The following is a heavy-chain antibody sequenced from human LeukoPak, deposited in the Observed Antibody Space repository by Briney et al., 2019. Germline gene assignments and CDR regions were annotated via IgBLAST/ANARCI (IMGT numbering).Heavy chain of an antibody. CDR2: IYPDESNI. D-gene: IGHD2-2*03. J-gene: IGHJ4*02. CDR1: GYSFATYW. CDR3: ARPPSRGYSSSFEY. V-gene: IGHV5-51*01. Sequence: GESLKISCKGSGYSFATYWIAWVRQMPGKGLEWMGIIYPDESNIRYSPSFQGQVTISADKSISTAYLQWSSLKASDTAVYYCARPPSRGYSSSFEYWGQGTLVAVSS.